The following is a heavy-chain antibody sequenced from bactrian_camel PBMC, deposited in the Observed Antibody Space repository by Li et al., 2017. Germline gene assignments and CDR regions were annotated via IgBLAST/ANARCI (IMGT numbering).Heavy chain of an antibody. J-gene: IGHJ4*01. CDR1: GNLHSDYC. CDR2: VDSTGNA. Sequence: VQLVESGGGPVEAGGSLRLSCAVSGNLHSDYCMGWFRQAPGKEREGVATVDSTGNANYAESVKGRFTIIMNNAQNTVWLQMNSLLPEDTAVYYCAADLDRRGYTPLTSYTYSGQGTQVTVS. V-gene: IGHV3S53*01. D-gene: IGHD5*01.